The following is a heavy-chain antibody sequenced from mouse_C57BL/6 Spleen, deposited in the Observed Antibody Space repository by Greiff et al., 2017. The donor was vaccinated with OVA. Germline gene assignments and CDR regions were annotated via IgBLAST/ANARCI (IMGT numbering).Heavy chain of an antibody. Sequence: EVQLQQSGAELVRPGASVKLSCTASGYTFTDYYMHWVKQRPEQGLEWIGSIYPEDGDTDYTPKFKGKATMTADTSSNTAYLQLSSLTSEDTAVYYCTTDGYLFAYWGQGTLVTVSA. V-gene: IGHV14-1*01. J-gene: IGHJ3*01. CDR3: TTDGYLFAY. D-gene: IGHD2-3*01. CDR2: IYPEDGDT. CDR1: GYTFTDYY.